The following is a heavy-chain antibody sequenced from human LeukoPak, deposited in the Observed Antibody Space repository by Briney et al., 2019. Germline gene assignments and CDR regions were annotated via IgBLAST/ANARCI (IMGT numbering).Heavy chain of an antibody. D-gene: IGHD3-3*01. CDR3: ARLRFLEWLGGMGAYYYYMDV. CDR2: IYHSGST. CDR1: GGSISSSNW. V-gene: IGHV4-4*02. J-gene: IGHJ6*03. Sequence: PSETLSLTCAVSGGSISSSNWWSWVRQPPGKGLEWIGEIYHSGSTNYNPSLKSRVTISVEKSKNQFSLKLSSVPAADTAVYYCARLRFLEWLGGMGAYYYYMDVWGKGTTVTVSS.